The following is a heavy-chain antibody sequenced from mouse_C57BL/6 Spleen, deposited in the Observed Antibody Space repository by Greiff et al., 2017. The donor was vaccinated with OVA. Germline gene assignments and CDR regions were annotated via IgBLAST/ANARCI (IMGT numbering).Heavy chain of an antibody. V-gene: IGHV1-61*01. CDR1: GYTFTSYW. CDR2: IYPSDSET. CDR3: ARGGLRRYFDY. D-gene: IGHD2-2*01. Sequence: VQLQQPGAELVRPGSSVKLSCKASGYTFTSYWMDWVKQRPGQGLEWIGNIYPSDSETHYNQKFKDKATLTVDKSSSTAYMQLSSLTSEDSAVYYCARGGLRRYFDYWGQGTTLTVSS. J-gene: IGHJ2*01.